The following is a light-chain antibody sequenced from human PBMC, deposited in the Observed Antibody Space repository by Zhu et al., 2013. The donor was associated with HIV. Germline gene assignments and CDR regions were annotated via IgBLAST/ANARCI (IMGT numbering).Light chain of an antibody. Sequence: QYALTQPPSLSAAPGQKVAISCSGGSSNIGNNHVSWYQHLPERAPKLLIFDSEKRSSGIPDRFSASKSGTSASLAISGLQTEDEADYYCAAWDDSLSGYVFGTGTEVTVL. CDR2: DSE. CDR3: AAWDDSLSGYV. V-gene: IGLV1-51*01. J-gene: IGLJ1*01. CDR1: SSNIGNNH.